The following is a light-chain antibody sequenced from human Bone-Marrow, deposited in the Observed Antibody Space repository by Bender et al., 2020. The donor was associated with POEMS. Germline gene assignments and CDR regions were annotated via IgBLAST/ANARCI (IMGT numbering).Light chain of an antibody. CDR3: QSADSTGIYWV. J-gene: IGLJ3*02. Sequence: SYELTQPPSVSVSPGQTARIPCSGNALPSQFAYWYQQKPGQAPVLLIYKDSERPSGIPERFSGANSGTTVTLTIGEVQAEDEADYYSQSADSTGIYWVFGGGTKRTVL. CDR1: ALPSQF. V-gene: IGLV3-25*03. CDR2: KDS.